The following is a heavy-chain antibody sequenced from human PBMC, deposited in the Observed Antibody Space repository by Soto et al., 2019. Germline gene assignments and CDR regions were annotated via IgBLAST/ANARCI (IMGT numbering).Heavy chain of an antibody. V-gene: IGHV4-31*03. J-gene: IGHJ3*02. Sequence: QVQLQESGPGLVKPSQTLSLICTVSGGSISSGGYYWSWIRQHPGKGLEWIGHIYYSGGTYYNPSLKSRVSTSVDTSKNPFSLKLSSVTAADTAVYYCARVSPHDYGDPDAFDIWGQGTMVTVSS. CDR3: ARVSPHDYGDPDAFDI. CDR1: GGSISSGGYY. CDR2: IYYSGGT. D-gene: IGHD4-17*01.